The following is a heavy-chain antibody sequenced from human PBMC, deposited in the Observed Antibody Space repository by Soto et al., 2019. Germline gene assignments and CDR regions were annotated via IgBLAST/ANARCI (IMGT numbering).Heavy chain of an antibody. CDR2: INHSGST. CDR1: GGSFSGYY. Sequence: SETLSLTCAVYGGSFSGYYWSWIRQPPGKGLEWIGEINHSGSTNYNPSLKSRVTISVDTSKNQFSLKLSSVTAADTAVYYCARESTYSSSPNDWGQGTLVTVSS. CDR3: ARESTYSSSPND. J-gene: IGHJ4*02. V-gene: IGHV4-34*01. D-gene: IGHD6-13*01.